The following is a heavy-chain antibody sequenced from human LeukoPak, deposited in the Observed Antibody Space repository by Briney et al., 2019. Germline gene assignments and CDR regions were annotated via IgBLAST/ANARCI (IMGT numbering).Heavy chain of an antibody. J-gene: IGHJ4*02. Sequence: GASLQISCQGSGYIFTSYWIGWVRQLPGKGLEWMGIIYPGDSDTRYSPTFQGQVTISADKSISTAYLQWSSLKASDTAMYYCARQEDIVAVRYFDYWGQGTLVTVSS. V-gene: IGHV5-51*01. CDR1: GYIFTSYW. CDR2: IYPGDSDT. D-gene: IGHD2-15*01. CDR3: ARQEDIVAVRYFDY.